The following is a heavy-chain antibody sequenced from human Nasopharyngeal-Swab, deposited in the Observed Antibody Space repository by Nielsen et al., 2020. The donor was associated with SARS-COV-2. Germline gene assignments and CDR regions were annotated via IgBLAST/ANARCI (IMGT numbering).Heavy chain of an antibody. CDR1: GGSFSGYS. CDR3: ATGGWVAFDY. D-gene: IGHD1-26*01. Sequence: ETLSLTCAVYGGSFSGYSWSWIRQAPGKGLEWVSSISSSSSYIYYADSVKGRFTISRDNAKNSLYLQMNSLRAEDTAVYYCATGGWVAFDYWGQGTLVTVSS. V-gene: IGHV3-21*01. J-gene: IGHJ4*02. CDR2: ISSSSSYI.